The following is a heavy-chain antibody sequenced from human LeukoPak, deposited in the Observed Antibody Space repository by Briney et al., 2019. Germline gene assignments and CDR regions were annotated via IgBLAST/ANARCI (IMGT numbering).Heavy chain of an antibody. CDR2: ISYDGSNK. V-gene: IGHV3-30*04. CDR3: ARILYCSSTSCLDY. D-gene: IGHD2-2*01. J-gene: IGHJ4*02. Sequence: GGSLRLSCAAPGFTFSSYAMHWVRQAPGKGLGWVAVISYDGSNKYYADSVKGRFTISRDNSKNTLYLQMNSLRAEDTAVYYCARILYCSSTSCLDYWGQGTLVTVSS. CDR1: GFTFSSYA.